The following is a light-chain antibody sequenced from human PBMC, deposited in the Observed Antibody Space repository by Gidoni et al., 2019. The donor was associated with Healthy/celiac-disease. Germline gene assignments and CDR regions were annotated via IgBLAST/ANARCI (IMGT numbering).Light chain of an antibody. Sequence: PATLSVSPGDRGTMSCRESQSVSNYLAWYQQKPGQAPRLLIYVASTRDSGIPARFSGSGSGTDFTLTISSLQSEDFAVYYCQQYNNWPLTFGEGTKVEIK. J-gene: IGKJ4*01. CDR3: QQYNNWPLT. CDR1: QSVSNY. V-gene: IGKV3-15*01. CDR2: VAS.